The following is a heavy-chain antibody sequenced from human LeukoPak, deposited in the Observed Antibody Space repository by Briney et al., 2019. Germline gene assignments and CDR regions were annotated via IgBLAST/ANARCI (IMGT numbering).Heavy chain of an antibody. J-gene: IGHJ4*02. V-gene: IGHV1-69*04. CDR3: ARSSGYRADYFDY. CDR1: GGIFSSYA. Sequence: ASVKVSCKASGGIFSSYAISWVRQAPGQGLEWMGRIIPILGIANYAQKFQGRVTITADKSTSTAYMELSSLRSEDTAVYYCARSSGYRADYFDYWGQGTLVTVSS. CDR2: IIPILGIA. D-gene: IGHD6-13*01.